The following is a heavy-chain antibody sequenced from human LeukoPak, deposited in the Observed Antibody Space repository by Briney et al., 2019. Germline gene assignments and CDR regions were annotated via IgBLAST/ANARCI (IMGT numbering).Heavy chain of an antibody. D-gene: IGHD2-2*01. CDR3: AKDLYCSSTSCSLVLSY. V-gene: IGHV3-23*01. Sequence: GGSLRLSCAASGFTFSSYAMSWVRQAPGKGLQGVSTIDNIGATTSYADSVKGRFTISRDNSKNTLYLQMNSLRAEDTAVYYCAKDLYCSSTSCSLVLSYWGQGTLVTVSS. CDR1: GFTFSSYA. J-gene: IGHJ4*02. CDR2: IDNIGATT.